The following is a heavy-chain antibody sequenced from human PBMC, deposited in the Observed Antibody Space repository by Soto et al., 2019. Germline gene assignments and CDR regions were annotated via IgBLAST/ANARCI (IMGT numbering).Heavy chain of an antibody. V-gene: IGHV3-30*18. CDR1: GFTFSSYG. D-gene: IGHD2-2*02. J-gene: IGHJ3*01. CDR3: AKETLLYPGN. Sequence: QVQLVESGGGVVQPGRSLRLSCAASGFTFSSYGMHWVRQAPGKGLEWVAVISYDGSNKYYADSVKGRFTISRDNSKNTLYLQMISLRAEDTAVYYCAKETLLYPGNWGQGTMVTVSS. CDR2: ISYDGSNK.